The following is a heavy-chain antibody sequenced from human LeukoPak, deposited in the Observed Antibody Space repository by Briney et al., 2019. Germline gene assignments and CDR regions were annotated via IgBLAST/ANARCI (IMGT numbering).Heavy chain of an antibody. CDR1: GGSISSGDYY. V-gene: IGHV4-30-4*01. Sequence: SQTLSLTCTVSGGSISSGDYYWSWIRQPPGKGLEWIGYIYYSGSTYYNPSLKSRVTISVDTSKNQFSLKLSSVTAADTAVYYCARGAPLAGYNYGMDVWGQGSTVTVSS. CDR2: IYYSGST. D-gene: IGHD2-21*01. J-gene: IGHJ6*02. CDR3: ARGAPLAGYNYGMDV.